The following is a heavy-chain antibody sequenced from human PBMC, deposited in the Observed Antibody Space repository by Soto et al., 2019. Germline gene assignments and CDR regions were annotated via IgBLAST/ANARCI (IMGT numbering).Heavy chain of an antibody. CDR3: ARAQYQLSDDWFDP. CDR2: INPNSGGT. V-gene: IGHV1-2*04. Sequence: GASVKVSCKASGYTFTGYYMHWVRQAPGQGLEWMGWINPNSGGTNYAQKFQGWVTMTRDTSISTAYMELSRLRSDDTAVYYCARAQYQLSDDWFDPWGQGTLVTVSS. D-gene: IGHD2-2*01. CDR1: GYTFTGYY. J-gene: IGHJ5*02.